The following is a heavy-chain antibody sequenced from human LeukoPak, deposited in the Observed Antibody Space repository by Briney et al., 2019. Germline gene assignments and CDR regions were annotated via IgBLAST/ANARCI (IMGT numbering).Heavy chain of an antibody. D-gene: IGHD6-13*01. CDR1: GFTFSSYG. J-gene: IGHJ4*02. V-gene: IGHV3-30*18. Sequence: AGRSLRLSCAASGFTFSSYGMHWVRQAPGKGLEWVAVISYDGSNKYHADSVKGRFTISRDNSKNTLYLPMNSLRAEDTAVYYCAKPQVLSSSWYEYYFDYWGQGTLVTVSS. CDR2: ISYDGSNK. CDR3: AKPQVLSSSWYEYYFDY.